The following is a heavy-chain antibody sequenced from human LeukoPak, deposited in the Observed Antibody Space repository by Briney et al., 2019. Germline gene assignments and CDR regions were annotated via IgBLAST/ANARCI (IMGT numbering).Heavy chain of an antibody. CDR1: GFIFSTYS. Sequence: GGSLRLSCATSGFIFSTYSMNWVRQAPGKGLEWVSGISGSGGSTYYADSVMGRFTISRDNSKNTLYLQLDSLRADDTAVYFCAKGLWGAYYYGMDVWGQGTTVTVSS. D-gene: IGHD3-16*01. V-gene: IGHV3-23*01. CDR2: ISGSGGST. J-gene: IGHJ6*02. CDR3: AKGLWGAYYYGMDV.